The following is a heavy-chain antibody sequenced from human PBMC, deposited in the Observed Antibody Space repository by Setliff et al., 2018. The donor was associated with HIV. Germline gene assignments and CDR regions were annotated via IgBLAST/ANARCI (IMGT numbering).Heavy chain of an antibody. D-gene: IGHD3-9*01. CDR1: GGSISSGSYY. J-gene: IGHJ6*04. Sequence: PSETLSLTCTVSGGSISSGSYYWSWIRQPAGKGLEWIGHIYDSGSTNYNPSLKSRVTISVDTSKNQFSLKLSSVTAADTAVYYCARGGAFDWLFLDVWGKGTTVTVSS. CDR2: IYDSGST. V-gene: IGHV4-61*10. CDR3: ARGGAFDWLFLDV.